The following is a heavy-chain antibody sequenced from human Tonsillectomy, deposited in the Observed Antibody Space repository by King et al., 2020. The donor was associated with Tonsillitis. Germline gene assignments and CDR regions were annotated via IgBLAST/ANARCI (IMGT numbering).Heavy chain of an antibody. V-gene: IGHV4-61*02. CDR3: AREGRDWYFDL. CDR1: GGSISSGDYY. Sequence: QLQESGPALVKPSQTLSLTCSVSGGSISSGDYYWNWIRQPAGKGLEWCGRISTSGTTNYNPSLKSRGTMSLDKSKNQVSLKVNSVTAADTAAYYCAREGRDWYFDLWGRGTLVTVSS. CDR2: ISTSGTT. J-gene: IGHJ2*01.